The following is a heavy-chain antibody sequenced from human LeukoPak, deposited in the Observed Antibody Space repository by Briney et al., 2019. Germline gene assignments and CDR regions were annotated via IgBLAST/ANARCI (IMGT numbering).Heavy chain of an antibody. V-gene: IGHV3-23*01. D-gene: IGHD6-19*01. J-gene: IGHJ5*02. CDR3: AKDLRSPGIAVAGGFQT. CDR1: GFTFSSYA. Sequence: GGSLRLSCAASGFTFSSYAMSWVRQAPGKGLEWVSAISCSGGSTYYADSVKGRFTISRDNSKNTLYLQMNSLRAEDTAVYYCAKDLRSPGIAVAGGFQTWGQGTLVTVSS. CDR2: ISCSGGST.